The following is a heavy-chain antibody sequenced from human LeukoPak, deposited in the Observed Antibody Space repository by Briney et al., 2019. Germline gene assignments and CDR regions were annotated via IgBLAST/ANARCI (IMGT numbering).Heavy chain of an antibody. CDR2: ISSSSTYI. CDR1: GFIFSSFT. Sequence: GGSLRLSCTASGFIFSSFTMNGVRQAPGKGLEWISSISSSSTYIYYADSVKGRFTISRDNAKNSLYLQMNSLRAEDTAVYYCAREGDIAAGDLDYWGQGTLVTVSS. V-gene: IGHV3-21*01. J-gene: IGHJ4*02. CDR3: AREGDIAAGDLDY. D-gene: IGHD6-13*01.